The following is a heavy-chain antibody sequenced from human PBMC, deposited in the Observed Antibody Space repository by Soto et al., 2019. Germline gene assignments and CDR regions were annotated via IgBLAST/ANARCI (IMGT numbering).Heavy chain of an antibody. D-gene: IGHD5-12*01. V-gene: IGHV4-34*01. CDR3: ARGGGRDGYKYYYYYGMDV. CDR1: GGSFSGYY. J-gene: IGHJ6*02. Sequence: QVQLQQWGAGLLKPSETLSLTCAVYGGSFSGYYGSWIRQPPGKGLEWIGEINHSGSTNYNPSLKSRVTISVDTSKNQFSLKLSSVTAADTAVYYCARGGGRDGYKYYYYYGMDVWGQGTTVTVSS. CDR2: INHSGST.